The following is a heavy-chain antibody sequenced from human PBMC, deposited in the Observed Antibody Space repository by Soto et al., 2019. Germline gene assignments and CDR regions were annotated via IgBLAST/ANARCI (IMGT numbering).Heavy chain of an antibody. D-gene: IGHD2-8*01. CDR1: GFTFSSYS. V-gene: IGHV3-21*01. CDR3: AREPLNIVLMVYAILPPDY. J-gene: IGHJ4*02. Sequence: GGSLRLSCAASGFTFSSYSMNWVRQAPGKGLEWVSSISSSSSYIYYADSVKGRFTISRDNAKNSLYLQMNSLRAEDTAVYYCAREPLNIVLMVYAILPPDYWGQGTLVTVSS. CDR2: ISSSSSYI.